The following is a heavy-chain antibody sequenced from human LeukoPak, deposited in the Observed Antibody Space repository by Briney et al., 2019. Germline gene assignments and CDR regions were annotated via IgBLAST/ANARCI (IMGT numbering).Heavy chain of an antibody. Sequence: GGSLRLSCAASGFTFSSYSMNWVRQAPGKGLEWVSSISSSSSYIYYADSVKGRFTISRDNAKNSLYLQMNSLRAEDTAVYYCARDPTIFGVVTIHDAFDIWGQGTMVTVSS. CDR3: ARDPTIFGVVTIHDAFDI. J-gene: IGHJ3*02. V-gene: IGHV3-21*01. D-gene: IGHD3-3*01. CDR2: ISSSSSYI. CDR1: GFTFSSYS.